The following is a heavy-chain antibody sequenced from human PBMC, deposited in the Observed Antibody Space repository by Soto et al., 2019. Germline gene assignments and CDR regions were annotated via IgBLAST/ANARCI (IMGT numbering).Heavy chain of an antibody. Sequence: QVQLVQSGAEVKKAGYSVKVSCKTSGGTLSTNAISWVRQAPGQGLEWMGAIIPMFGSPKYAQKFQGRVTITADNPTSTIYMEMIRLTSAHTAVYYCARGGFVAGLYNALDAWGQWTTVAVSS. D-gene: IGHD6-19*01. V-gene: IGHV1-69*06. CDR2: IIPMFGSP. J-gene: IGHJ6*02. CDR1: GGTLSTNA. CDR3: ARGGFVAGLYNALDA.